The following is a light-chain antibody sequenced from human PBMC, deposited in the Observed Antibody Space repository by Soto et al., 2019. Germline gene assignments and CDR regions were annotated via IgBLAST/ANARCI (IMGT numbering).Light chain of an antibody. CDR2: EAS. CDR1: QSIVTW. J-gene: IGKJ2*01. CDR3: QQFNSSPYT. Sequence: DIQMTQSPSSMSASVGDRGTSTCRASQSIVTWLAWYQQKPGNAPKLLIYEASSLESGVPSRFSGTGSGTEFTLTISSLQPDDSAAYYCQQFNSSPYTFGQGTKVEIK. V-gene: IGKV1-5*03.